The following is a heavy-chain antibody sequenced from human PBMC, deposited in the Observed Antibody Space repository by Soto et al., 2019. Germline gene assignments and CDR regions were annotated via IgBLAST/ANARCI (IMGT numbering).Heavy chain of an antibody. J-gene: IGHJ6*02. CDR3: ARLSGTWIQLSFYYYGMDV. V-gene: IGHV5-51*01. CDR2: TYPGDSDT. D-gene: IGHD5-18*01. CDR1: GYSFTSYW. Sequence: GESLKISCKGAGYSFTSYWIGWVRQMPGKGLEWMGITYPGDSDTRYSPSFQGQVTISADKSISTAYLQWSSLKASDTAMYYCARLSGTWIQLSFYYYGMDVWGQGTTVTVSS.